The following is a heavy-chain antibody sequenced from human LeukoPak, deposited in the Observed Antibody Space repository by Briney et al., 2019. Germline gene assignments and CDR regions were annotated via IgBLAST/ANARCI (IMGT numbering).Heavy chain of an antibody. Sequence: PAGSLRLSCAASGFTFSSYAVSWVRQAPGKGLEWVSVISGSGGSTDYADSVKGRFTISRDNSKNTLYLQINSLRVEDTAVYSCAKGNSSRAYYFDYWRQGTLVTVSS. J-gene: IGHJ4*02. D-gene: IGHD6-19*01. CDR2: ISGSGGST. V-gene: IGHV3-23*01. CDR3: AKGNSSRAYYFDY. CDR1: GFTFSSYA.